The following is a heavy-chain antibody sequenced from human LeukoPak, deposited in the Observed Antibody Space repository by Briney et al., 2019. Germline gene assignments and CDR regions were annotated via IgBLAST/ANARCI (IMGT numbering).Heavy chain of an antibody. Sequence: PGGSLRLSRAASGFTFSNYAMTWVRQAPGKGLEWVSVISGSGGTIFYADSVKGRFTISRDNSKNTLYLLMNSLTAEDTAVYYCAKGRVLYSSSSTPFDYWGQGTLVTVSS. CDR3: AKGRVLYSSSSTPFDY. D-gene: IGHD6-6*01. CDR1: GFTFSNYA. V-gene: IGHV3-23*01. J-gene: IGHJ4*02. CDR2: ISGSGGTI.